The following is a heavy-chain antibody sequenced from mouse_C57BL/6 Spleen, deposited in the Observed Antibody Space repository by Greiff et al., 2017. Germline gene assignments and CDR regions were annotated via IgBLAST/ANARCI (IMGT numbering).Heavy chain of an antibody. CDR2: IYPGDGDT. Sequence: VKLVESGAELVKPGASVKISCKASGYAFSSYWMNWVKQRPGKGLEWIGQIYPGDGDTNYNGKFKGKATLTADKSSSTAYMQLSSLTSEDSAVYFCARWEYGNSFDYWGQGTTLTVSS. CDR3: ARWEYGNSFDY. J-gene: IGHJ2*01. V-gene: IGHV1-80*01. D-gene: IGHD2-1*01. CDR1: GYAFSSYW.